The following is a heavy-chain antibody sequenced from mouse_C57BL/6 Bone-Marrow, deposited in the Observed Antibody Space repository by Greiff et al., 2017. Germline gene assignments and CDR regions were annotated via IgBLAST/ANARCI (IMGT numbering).Heavy chain of an antibody. Sequence: VQLQHPGAELVKPGASVKLSCKASGYTFTSYWMHWVKQRPGRGLEWIGRIDPNSGGTKYNEKFKSKATLTVDKPSSTAYMQLSSLTSEDSAVYYCARSGTTVVAPYWYFDVWGTGTTVTVSS. J-gene: IGHJ1*03. D-gene: IGHD1-1*01. CDR2: IDPNSGGT. V-gene: IGHV1-72*01. CDR1: GYTFTSYW. CDR3: ARSGTTVVAPYWYFDV.